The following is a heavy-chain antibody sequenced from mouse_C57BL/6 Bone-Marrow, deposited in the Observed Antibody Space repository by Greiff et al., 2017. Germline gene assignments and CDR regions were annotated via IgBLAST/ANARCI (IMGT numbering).Heavy chain of an antibody. J-gene: IGHJ4*01. CDR1: GFSLTSYG. V-gene: IGHV2-2*01. CDR3: ARNYYYGSSRYAMDY. D-gene: IGHD1-1*01. Sequence: VQGVESGPGLVQPSQSLSITCTVSGFSLTSYGVHWVRQSPGKGLEWLGVIWSGGSTDYNAAFISRLSISKDNSKSQVFFKMNSLQADDTAIYYCARNYYYGSSRYAMDYWGQGTSVTVSS. CDR2: IWSGGST.